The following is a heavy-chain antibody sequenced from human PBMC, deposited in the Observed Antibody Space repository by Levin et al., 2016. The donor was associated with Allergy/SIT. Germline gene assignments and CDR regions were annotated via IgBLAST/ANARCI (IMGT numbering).Heavy chain of an antibody. CDR3: VRDLWAVFPLDP. Sequence: GGSLRLSCAASGFSLSTSGIHWVRQSPNKGLEWVALIHYDGSQTFYSDAVRGRFVVSREISKSVVHLQMNSLRAEDTAVYHCVRDLWAVFPLDPWGQGTQVTVSS. D-gene: IGHD2-21*01. V-gene: IGHV3-30*02. CDR1: GFSLSTSG. CDR2: IHYDGSQT. J-gene: IGHJ5*01.